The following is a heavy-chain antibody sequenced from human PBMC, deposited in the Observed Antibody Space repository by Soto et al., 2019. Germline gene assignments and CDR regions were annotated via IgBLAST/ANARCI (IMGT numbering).Heavy chain of an antibody. Sequence: GESLKISCKGSGYSFTTYWITWVRQMPGKGLEYMGTIDPSDSNTNYSPSFQGHVTISTDKSISTAYLQWSSLKTEDTAVYYCTKVRADYYDSSGPNYWGQGTLVTVSS. V-gene: IGHV5-10-1*01. D-gene: IGHD3-22*01. CDR1: GYSFTTYW. CDR3: TKVRADYYDSSGPNY. CDR2: IDPSDSNT. J-gene: IGHJ4*02.